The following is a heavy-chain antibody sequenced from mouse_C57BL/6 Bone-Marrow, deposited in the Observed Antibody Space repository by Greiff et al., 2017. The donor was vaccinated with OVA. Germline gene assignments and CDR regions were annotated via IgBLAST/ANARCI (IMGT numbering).Heavy chain of an antibody. J-gene: IGHJ4*01. CDR1: GYTFTSYG. Sequence: QVQLQQSGAELARPGASVKLSCKASGYTFTSYGISWVKQRTGQGLEWIGEIYPRSGNTYFNEKFKGKATLTADKSSSTAYMELRSLTSEDSAVYFCAREGYTVVGAMDYWGQGTSVTVSS. V-gene: IGHV1-81*01. D-gene: IGHD1-1*01. CDR3: AREGYTVVGAMDY. CDR2: IYPRSGNT.